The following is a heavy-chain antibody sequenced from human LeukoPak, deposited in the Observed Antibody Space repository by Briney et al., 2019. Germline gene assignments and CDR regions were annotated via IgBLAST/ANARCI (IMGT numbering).Heavy chain of an antibody. CDR1: GGSISSCGYS. J-gene: IGHJ5*02. V-gene: IGHV4-30-2*01. CDR2: IYHSGST. D-gene: IGHD1-26*01. Sequence: PSQTLSLTCAVSGGSISSCGYSWSWIRQTPGTGLEWIGYIYHSGSTYYNPSLKSRVTISVDRSKNQFSLKLSSVTAADTAVYYCARDGLLMGEFDPWGQGTLVTVSS. CDR3: ARDGLLMGEFDP.